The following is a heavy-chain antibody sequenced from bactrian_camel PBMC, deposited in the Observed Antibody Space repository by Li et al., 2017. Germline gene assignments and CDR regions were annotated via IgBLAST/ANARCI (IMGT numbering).Heavy chain of an antibody. J-gene: IGHJ4*01. CDR3: AAESPSLAGWKPTSLLNSLRITT. D-gene: IGHD5*01. CDR2: IDTDGTT. Sequence: HVQLVESGGGSVQAGGSLRLSCTASGFTFDDSDMGWYRQAPGKEREGVAIIDTDGTTSYADSVKGRFTISKDNAKNTLYLQMNNLKPDDTAMYYCAAESPSLAGWKPTSLLNSLRITTGARGPRSPSP. CDR1: GFTFDDSD. V-gene: IGHV3S63*01.